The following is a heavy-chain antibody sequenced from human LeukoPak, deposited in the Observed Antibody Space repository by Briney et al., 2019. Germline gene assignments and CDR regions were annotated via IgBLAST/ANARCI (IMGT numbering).Heavy chain of an antibody. V-gene: IGHV3-23*01. Sequence: PGGSLRLSCAASGFTFSSLAMSWVRQAPGKGLEWVSAITGSGSNTYYADSVKGRFTISRDNSKNTLYLQMNSLRPEDTAVYYCAKDREFRDIVVVVAAMTHWGQGTLVTVSS. D-gene: IGHD2-15*01. CDR2: ITGSGSNT. J-gene: IGHJ4*02. CDR1: GFTFSSLA. CDR3: AKDREFRDIVVVVAAMTH.